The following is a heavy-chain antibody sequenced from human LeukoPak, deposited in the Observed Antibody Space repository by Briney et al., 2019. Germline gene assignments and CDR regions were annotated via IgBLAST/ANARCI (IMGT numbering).Heavy chain of an antibody. Sequence: GGSLRLSCAASGFIFSTYWMTWVRQAPGKGLEWVATIKYDEDEKFYVDSVTGRFTISRDNAKNSLYLQMNSLTAEDTAVYYCVRESFSRGDFNWGQGTLVSVSS. V-gene: IGHV3-7*01. D-gene: IGHD7-27*01. CDR3: VRESFSRGDFN. CDR1: GFIFSTYW. CDR2: IKYDEDEK. J-gene: IGHJ4*02.